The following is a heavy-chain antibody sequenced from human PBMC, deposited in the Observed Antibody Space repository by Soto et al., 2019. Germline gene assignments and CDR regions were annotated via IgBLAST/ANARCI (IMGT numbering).Heavy chain of an antibody. J-gene: IGHJ6*02. CDR3: ARAGYCIGGTCYGRDYYGMDV. Sequence: GGSLRLSCAASGFTFSSYWMHWVRQAPGKGLVWVSRINSDGSSITYADSVKGRFTISRANTKNTLYLQMNSLRAEDTAVYYCARAGYCIGGTCYGRDYYGMDVWGQGTTVTVSS. CDR2: INSDGSSI. V-gene: IGHV3-74*01. D-gene: IGHD2-15*01. CDR1: GFTFSSYW.